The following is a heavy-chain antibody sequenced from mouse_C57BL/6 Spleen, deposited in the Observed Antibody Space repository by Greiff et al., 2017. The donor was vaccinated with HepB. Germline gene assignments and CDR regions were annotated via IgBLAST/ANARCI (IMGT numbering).Heavy chain of an antibody. CDR3: VRQGDYYGSRNYFDY. V-gene: IGHV10-1*01. Sequence: VKDRFTISRDDSESMLYLQMNNLKTEDTAMYYCVRQGDYYGSRNYFDYWGQGTTLTVSS. D-gene: IGHD1-1*01. J-gene: IGHJ2*01.